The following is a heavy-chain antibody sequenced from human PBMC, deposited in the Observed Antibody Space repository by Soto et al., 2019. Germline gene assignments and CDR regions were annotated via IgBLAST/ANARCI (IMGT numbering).Heavy chain of an antibody. D-gene: IGHD6-6*01. CDR2: LWYDGSNK. CDR1: GFTFSSYG. V-gene: IGHV3-33*01. CDR3: ARAATGYSSLSDY. J-gene: IGHJ4*02. Sequence: QVQLVESGGGVVQPGRSLRLSCAASGFTFSSYGMHWVRQAPGKGLEWVAVLWYDGSNKYYADYVKGRFTISRDNSKNTLYLQMNSLRAEDTAVYYCARAATGYSSLSDYWGQGTLVTVSS.